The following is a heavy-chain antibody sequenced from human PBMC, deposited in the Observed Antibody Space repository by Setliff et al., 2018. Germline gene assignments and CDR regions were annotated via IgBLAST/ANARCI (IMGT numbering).Heavy chain of an antibody. D-gene: IGHD3-22*01. Sequence: SVKVSCKAFGYTFAKYGTSWVRQAPGQGLEWMGGLITNFGTTNYAQNFQGRVSITTDESTTTAYMELSSLRSEDTAVYYCARGGNYYDTSGLFDNWGQGTLVTVSS. CDR3: ARGGNYYDTSGLFDN. V-gene: IGHV1-69*05. J-gene: IGHJ4*02. CDR2: LITNFGTT. CDR1: GYTFAKYG.